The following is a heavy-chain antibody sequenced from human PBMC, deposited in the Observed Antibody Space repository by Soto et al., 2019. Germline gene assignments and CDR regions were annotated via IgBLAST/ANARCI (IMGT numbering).Heavy chain of an antibody. CDR2: IGGSGTNT. CDR1: TFTLSSYV. CDR3: AKGWLDF. J-gene: IGHJ5*01. Sequence: GGSLRLFCAASTFTLSSYVINWVRRASGKGLEWVSGIGGSGTNTYYADSVKGRFTISRDNSKNTMYLQMNSLRAEDTAIYFCAKGWLDFWGQGTLVTVSS. V-gene: IGHV3-23*01.